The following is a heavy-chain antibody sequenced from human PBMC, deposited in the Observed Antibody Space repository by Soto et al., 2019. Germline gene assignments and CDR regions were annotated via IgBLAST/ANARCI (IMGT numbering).Heavy chain of an antibody. Sequence: QLQLQESGSGLVKPSQTLVLTCTVSGDSISRDGYSWSWIRQPPGKGLEWIGFIYHSGATYYNPSLKSRVTTSVDKSKNEFSLRLASVTAADTAVYYCARETSYYFDSWGQGTLVTVSS. V-gene: IGHV4-30-2*01. CDR2: IYHSGAT. CDR1: GDSISRDGYS. CDR3: ARETSYYFDS. J-gene: IGHJ4*02.